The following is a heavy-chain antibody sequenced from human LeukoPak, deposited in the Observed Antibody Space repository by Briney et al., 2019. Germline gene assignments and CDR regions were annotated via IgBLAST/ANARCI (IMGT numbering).Heavy chain of an antibody. D-gene: IGHD2-15*01. CDR1: GFTFSSYE. Sequence: PGGSLRLSCAASGFTFSSYEMNWVRQAPGEGLEWVSYISSSGSTIYYADSVKGRFTISRDNAKNSLYLQMNSLRAEDTAVYYCARYCSDGRCHSDRFDYWGQGALVTVSS. CDR2: ISSSGSTI. CDR3: ARYCSDGRCHSDRFDY. J-gene: IGHJ4*02. V-gene: IGHV3-48*03.